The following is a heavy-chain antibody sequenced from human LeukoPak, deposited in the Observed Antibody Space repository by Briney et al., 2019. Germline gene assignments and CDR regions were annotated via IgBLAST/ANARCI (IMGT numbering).Heavy chain of an antibody. V-gene: IGHV3-7*04. CDR2: IKQDVSEK. D-gene: IGHD2-21*02. CDR1: GFTFSSYW. J-gene: IGHJ4*02. CDR3: ARATSGGDLLFDY. Sequence: QPGGSLRLSCAASGFTFSSYWMSWVRQAPGKGLGWVANIKQDVSEKYYVDSVKGRFTISRDNAKNSLYLQMNSLRAEDTAVYYCARATSGGDLLFDYWGQGTLVTVSS.